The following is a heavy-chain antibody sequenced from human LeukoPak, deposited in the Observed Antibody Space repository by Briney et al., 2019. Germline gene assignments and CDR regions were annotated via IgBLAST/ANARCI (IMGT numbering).Heavy chain of an antibody. CDR2: INHSGST. Sequence: SETLSLTCAVYGGSFSGYYWSWIRQPPGKGLEWIGEINHSGSTNYNPSLKSRVTISVDTSKNQFSLKLSSVTAADTAVYYCARDYYDSSGDAFDIWGKGTTVTVSS. CDR1: GGSFSGYY. CDR3: ARDYYDSSGDAFDI. D-gene: IGHD3-22*01. J-gene: IGHJ3*02. V-gene: IGHV4-34*01.